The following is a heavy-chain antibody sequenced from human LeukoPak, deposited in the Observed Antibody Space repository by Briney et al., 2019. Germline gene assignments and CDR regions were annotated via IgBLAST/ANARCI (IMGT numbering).Heavy chain of an antibody. J-gene: IGHJ4*02. Sequence: GGSLRLSCAASGFTFSSYWMHWVRQAPGKGLVWVSRINSDGSSTSYADSVKGRFTISRDNAKNTLYLQMNSLRAEDTAVYYCARVSPGGLLYDYWGQGTLVTVSS. V-gene: IGHV3-74*01. CDR2: INSDGSST. CDR1: GFTFSSYW. D-gene: IGHD3-10*01. CDR3: ARVSPGGLLYDY.